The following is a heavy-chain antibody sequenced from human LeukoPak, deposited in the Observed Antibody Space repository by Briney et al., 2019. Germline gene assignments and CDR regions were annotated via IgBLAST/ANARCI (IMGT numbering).Heavy chain of an antibody. CDR2: IYYSGST. J-gene: IGHJ4*02. V-gene: IGHV4-39*07. D-gene: IGHD3-9*01. CDR1: GVSISSSSYY. Sequence: SETLSLTCTVSGVSISSSSYYWGWIRQPPGKGLEWIGSIYYSGSTYYNPSLKSRVTISVDTSNNQFSLKLSSVTAADTAVYYCARDDQGVNYDILTGYYRAAFGFDYWGQGTLVTVSS. CDR3: ARDDQGVNYDILTGYYRAAFGFDY.